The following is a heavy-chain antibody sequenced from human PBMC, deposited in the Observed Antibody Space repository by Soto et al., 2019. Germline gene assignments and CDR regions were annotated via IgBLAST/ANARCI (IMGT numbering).Heavy chain of an antibody. Sequence: QVQLVQSGAEVKKPGSSVKVSCKASGGTFSXYXXXXXXXXXXXXXXXXXXXIPLFGTANNAQKFQGRVTITADESTSTAYMELSSLRSEDTAVYYCARVNGYCSSTSCYDIYFDYWGQGTLVTVSS. CDR3: ARVNGYCSSTSCYDIYFDY. CDR2: XIPLFGTA. CDR1: GGTFSXYX. D-gene: IGHD2-2*03. V-gene: IGHV1-69*01. J-gene: IGHJ4*02.